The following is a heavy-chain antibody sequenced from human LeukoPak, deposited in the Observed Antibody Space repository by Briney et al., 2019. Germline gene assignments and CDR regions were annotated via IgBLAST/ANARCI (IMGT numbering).Heavy chain of an antibody. CDR3: ARGHDYGDFPEY. CDR2: IYHSGST. D-gene: IGHD4-17*01. CDR1: GYSISSGYY. J-gene: IGHJ4*02. Sequence: SETLSLTCTVSGYSISSGYYWGWIRQPPGKGLEWIGSIYHSGSTYYNPPLKSRVTISVDTSKNQFSLKLSSVTAADTAVYYCARGHDYGDFPEYWGQGTLVTVSS. V-gene: IGHV4-38-2*02.